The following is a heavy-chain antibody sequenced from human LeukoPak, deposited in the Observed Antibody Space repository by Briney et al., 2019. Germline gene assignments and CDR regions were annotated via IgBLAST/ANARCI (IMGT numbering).Heavy chain of an antibody. CDR3: AATMTTADY. CDR2: IKQDGSEK. Sequence: GGSLRLSCAASGFTFSSYAMHWVRQAPGKGLEWVANIKQDGSEKYYVDSVKGRFTISRDNAKNSLYLQMNSLRAEDTAVYYCAATMTTADYWGQGTLVTVSS. V-gene: IGHV3-7*01. D-gene: IGHD4-17*01. CDR1: GFTFSSYA. J-gene: IGHJ4*02.